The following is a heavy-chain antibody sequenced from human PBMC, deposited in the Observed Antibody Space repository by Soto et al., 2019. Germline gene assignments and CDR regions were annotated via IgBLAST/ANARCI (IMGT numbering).Heavy chain of an antibody. CDR2: ISSSSSYI. CDR3: SRDRRYCSSTSCRPPYYYYGMDV. V-gene: IGHV3-21*01. D-gene: IGHD2-2*01. Sequence: EVQLVESGGGMVKPGGSLRLSCAASGFTFSSYSMNWVRQAPGKGLEWVPSISSSSSYIYYADSVKGRLTMSRDNANNSLYLQMNSLSAEDTAVYYCSRDRRYCSSTSCRPPYYYYGMDVWGQGTTVTVSS. J-gene: IGHJ6*02. CDR1: GFTFSSYS.